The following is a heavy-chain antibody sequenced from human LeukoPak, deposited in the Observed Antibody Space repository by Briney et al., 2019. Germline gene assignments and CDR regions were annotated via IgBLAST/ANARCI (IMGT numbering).Heavy chain of an antibody. CDR2: IYYRVGT. D-gene: IGHD3-10*01. Sequence: SETLCLTCAVSGGSTSSYYWSWIRQRPGKGLEWIGYIYYRVGTNYNPSLKNRVTISVDTSKNQFSLKLSSVTAADTAVYYCARGGSITMVHFDYWGQGTLVTVSS. J-gene: IGHJ4*02. V-gene: IGHV4-59*08. CDR3: ARGGSITMVHFDY. CDR1: GGSTSSYY.